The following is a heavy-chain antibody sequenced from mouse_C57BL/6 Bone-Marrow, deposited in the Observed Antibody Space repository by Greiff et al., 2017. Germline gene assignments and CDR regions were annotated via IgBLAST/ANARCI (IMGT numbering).Heavy chain of an antibody. CDR1: GYTFTDYN. Sequence: EVQLQESGPELVKPGASVKMSCKASGYTFTDYNMHWVKQSHGKSLEWIGYINPNNGGTSYNQKFKGKDTLTVTTSSSTAYMELRSLTSEDAAVEYCARIYYDYGYWGQGTTLTVSS. D-gene: IGHD2-4*01. V-gene: IGHV1-22*01. J-gene: IGHJ2*01. CDR3: ARIYYDYGY. CDR2: INPNNGGT.